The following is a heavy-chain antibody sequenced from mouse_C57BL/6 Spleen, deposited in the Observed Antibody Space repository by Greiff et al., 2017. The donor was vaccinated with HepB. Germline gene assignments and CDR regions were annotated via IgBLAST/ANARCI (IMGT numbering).Heavy chain of an antibody. CDR1: GYTFTSYW. Sequence: VKQSCKASGYTFTSYWMHWVKQRPGQGLEWIGEIDPSDSYTNYNQKFKGKSTLTVDKSSSTAYMQLSSLTSEDSAVYYCARSRGDYYDWYFDVWGTGTTVTVSS. D-gene: IGHD1-1*01. CDR2: IDPSDSYT. V-gene: IGHV1-69*01. J-gene: IGHJ1*03. CDR3: ARSRGDYYDWYFDV.